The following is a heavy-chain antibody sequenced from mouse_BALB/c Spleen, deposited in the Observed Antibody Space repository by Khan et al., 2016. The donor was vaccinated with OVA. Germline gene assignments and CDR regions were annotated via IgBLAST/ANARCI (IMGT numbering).Heavy chain of an antibody. CDR1: GYTFTTYW. J-gene: IGHJ2*01. CDR3: ARDRIDY. Sequence: QVQLQQSGAELAKPGASVKMSCKASGYTFTTYWMHWVQQRPGQGLEWIGYINPTSGFNDSNQKFKDKATLTADKSSSTAYMQLSRLTADDSAVYYCARDRIDYWGQGTTLTVSS. V-gene: IGHV1-7*01. CDR2: INPTSGFN.